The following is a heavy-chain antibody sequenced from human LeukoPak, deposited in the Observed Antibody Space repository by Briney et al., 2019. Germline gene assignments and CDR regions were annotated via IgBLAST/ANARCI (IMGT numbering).Heavy chain of an antibody. CDR3: ARDYYGDYYFDY. Sequence: PGGSLRLSCAASGFTFSSYSMNWLRQAPGKRLEWVSSISSSTSTIHYADSVKGRFTIFRDNAKNSLYLQMNSLRAEDTAVYFCARDYYGDYYFDYWGQGTLVTVSS. V-gene: IGHV3-48*01. CDR1: GFTFSSYS. D-gene: IGHD4-17*01. CDR2: ISSSTSTI. J-gene: IGHJ4*02.